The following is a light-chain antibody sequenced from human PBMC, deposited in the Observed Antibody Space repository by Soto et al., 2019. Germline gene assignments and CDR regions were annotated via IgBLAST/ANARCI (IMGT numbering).Light chain of an antibody. CDR2: EVS. CDR1: SSDVGGYNH. CDR3: RSYTTSTTRII. J-gene: IGLJ2*01. V-gene: IGLV2-14*01. Sequence: QSALTQPASVSGSPGQSITISCTGSSSDVGGYNHVSWYQQHPGKAPKLMIYEVSNRPSGVSNRFSGSKSGNTASLTISGLQAEDEADYYCRSYTTSTTRIIFGGGNKLTFL.